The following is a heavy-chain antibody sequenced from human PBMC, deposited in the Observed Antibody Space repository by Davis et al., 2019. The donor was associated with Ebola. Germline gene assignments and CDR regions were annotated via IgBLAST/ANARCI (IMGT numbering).Heavy chain of an antibody. J-gene: IGHJ6*02. V-gene: IGHV3-48*03. CDR1: GFTFSSYE. CDR3: ASGEMATIGYYYYGMDV. D-gene: IGHD5-24*01. Sequence: GESLKISCAASGFTFSSYEMNWVRQAPGKGLEWVSYISSSGSTIYYADSVKGRFTISRDNAKNSLYLQMNSLRAEDTAVYYCASGEMATIGYYYYGMDVWGQGTTVTVSS. CDR2: ISSSGSTI.